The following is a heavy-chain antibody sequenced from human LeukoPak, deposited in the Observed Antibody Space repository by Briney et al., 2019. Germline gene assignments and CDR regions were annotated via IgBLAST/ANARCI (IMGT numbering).Heavy chain of an antibody. J-gene: IGHJ4*02. CDR3: VSFYETY. D-gene: IGHD2-2*01. V-gene: IGHV3-74*01. CDR2: INSDGSWT. CDR1: GNYW. Sequence: GGSLRLSCAASGNYWMHWVRQAPGKGLAWVSHINSDGSWTSYADSVKGRFTISKDNAKNTVYLQMNNLRAEDTAVYYCVSFYETYWGRGTLVTVSS.